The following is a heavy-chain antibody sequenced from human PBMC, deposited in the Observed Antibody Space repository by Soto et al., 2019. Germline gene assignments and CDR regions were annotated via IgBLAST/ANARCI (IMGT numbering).Heavy chain of an antibody. V-gene: IGHV3-30*03. CDR3: VRAPGRATVTTSYVHY. CDR2: ISYDGIKK. J-gene: IGHJ4*02. D-gene: IGHD4-17*01. CDR1: GFTFRNYS. Sequence: PGGSLRLSCAASGFTFRNYSIHWVRQAPCKGLEWVVVISYDGIKKYYADSLEGRFTISRDNSNNTLYLQMNSLTDEDTAVYYFVRAPGRATVTTSYVHYFGQGTLLTVCS.